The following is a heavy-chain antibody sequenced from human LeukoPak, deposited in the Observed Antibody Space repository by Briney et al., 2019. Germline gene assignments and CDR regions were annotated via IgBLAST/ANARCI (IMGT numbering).Heavy chain of an antibody. D-gene: IGHD3-10*01. CDR3: ARAKGSRG. J-gene: IGHJ4*02. CDR2: IYSGGST. CDR1: GFAVCTNY. Sequence: TGGSLRLSCAASGFAVCTNYMSWVRQAPGKGLGWVSVIYSGGSTYYADSVKGRFTISRDNSKNTLYLQMNSLRAEDTAVYYCARAKGSRGWGQGTLVTVSS. V-gene: IGHV3-53*01.